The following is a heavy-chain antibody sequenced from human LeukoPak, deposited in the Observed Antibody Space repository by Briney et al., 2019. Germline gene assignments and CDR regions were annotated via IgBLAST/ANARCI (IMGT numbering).Heavy chain of an antibody. V-gene: IGHV4-31*03. CDR3: ARNRPAARPEGFDY. CDR2: IYYSGST. Sequence: SETLSLTCTVSGGSISSGGYYWSWIRQHPGEGLEWIGYIYYSGSTYYNPSLKSRVTISVDTSKNQFSLKLSSVTAADTAVYYCARNRPAARPEGFDYWGQGTLVTVSS. J-gene: IGHJ4*02. D-gene: IGHD6-6*01. CDR1: GGSISSGGYY.